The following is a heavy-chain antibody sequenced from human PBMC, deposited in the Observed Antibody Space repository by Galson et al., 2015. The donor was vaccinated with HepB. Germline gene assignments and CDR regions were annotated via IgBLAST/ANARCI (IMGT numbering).Heavy chain of an antibody. Sequence: SVKVSCKASGYTFSGSYIHWVRQAPSQGLEWMGWINPYSRGTDYARKFQGRVTMTRDTSITTAYMELSRLKSDDTAVYYCARGVLVGSGPSGWYGGWFDPWGQGTLVTVSS. J-gene: IGHJ5*02. V-gene: IGHV1-2*02. CDR3: ARGVLVGSGPSGWYGGWFDP. D-gene: IGHD6-19*01. CDR2: INPYSRGT. CDR1: GYTFSGSY.